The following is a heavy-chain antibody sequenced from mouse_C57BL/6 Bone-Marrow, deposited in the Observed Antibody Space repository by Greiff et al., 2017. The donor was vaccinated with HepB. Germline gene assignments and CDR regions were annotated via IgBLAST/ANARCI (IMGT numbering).Heavy chain of an antibody. CDR3: AMGLRWYFDV. J-gene: IGHJ1*03. D-gene: IGHD2-4*01. CDR2: INPNNGGT. Sequence: EVQLQQSGPELVKPGASVKISCKASGYTFTDYYMNWVKQSHGKSLEWIGDINPNNGGTSYNQKFKGKATLTVDKSSSTAYMELRSLTSEDSAVYYCAMGLRWYFDVWGTGTTVTVSS. V-gene: IGHV1-26*01. CDR1: GYTFTDYY.